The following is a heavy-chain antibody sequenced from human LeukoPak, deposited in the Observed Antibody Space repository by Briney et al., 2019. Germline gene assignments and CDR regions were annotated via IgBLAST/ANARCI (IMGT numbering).Heavy chain of an antibody. J-gene: IGHJ6*03. CDR2: INPGGVT. CDR1: GESFSGYY. D-gene: IGHD6-13*01. Sequence: SETLSLTCAVYGESFSGYYWTWIRQPPGKGLEWIGEINPGGVTNYNPSLKSRVTLSLDTSKNQFSLKLNSVTAADTAVYYCARGLDIAAAGTFYMDVWDKGTTVTVSS. V-gene: IGHV4-34*01. CDR3: ARGLDIAAAGTFYMDV.